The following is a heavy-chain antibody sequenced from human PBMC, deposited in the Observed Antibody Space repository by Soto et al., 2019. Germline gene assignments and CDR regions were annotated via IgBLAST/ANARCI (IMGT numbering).Heavy chain of an antibody. D-gene: IGHD3-22*01. J-gene: IGHJ3*02. CDR1: GFPFGDYA. Sequence: GGSLTLSCTASGFPFGDYAMSWFLQAPGKGLDWVGFIRSKAYGGTTEYAASVKGRFTISRDDSKSIAYLQMNSLKTEDTAVDYCTREGYYYDSSGYALDIWGQGTMVTVPS. CDR3: TREGYYYDSSGYALDI. V-gene: IGHV3-49*03. CDR2: IRSKAYGGTT.